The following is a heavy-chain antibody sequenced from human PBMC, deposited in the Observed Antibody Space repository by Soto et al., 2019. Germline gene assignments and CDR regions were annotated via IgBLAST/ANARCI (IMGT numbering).Heavy chain of an antibody. CDR3: ATRGYSYGSPHPLDY. Sequence: QVQLVQSGAEVKKPGSSVKVSCKASGGTFSSYTISWVRQAPAQGLEWMGRIIPILGIANYAQKFQGRVTITADKSTSTAYMELSSLRSEDTAVYYCATRGYSYGSPHPLDYWGQGTLVTVSS. CDR1: GGTFSSYT. V-gene: IGHV1-69*02. J-gene: IGHJ4*02. D-gene: IGHD5-18*01. CDR2: IIPILGIA.